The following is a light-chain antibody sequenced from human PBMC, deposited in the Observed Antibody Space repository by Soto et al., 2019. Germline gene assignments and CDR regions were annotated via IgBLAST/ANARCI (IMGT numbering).Light chain of an antibody. J-gene: IGKJ1*01. CDR1: QSVGSK. CDR2: GAS. V-gene: IGKV3-15*01. CDR3: QQYNNWWT. Sequence: EIVMTQSPATLSVSPGERATLSCRASQSVGSKLAWYQQKPGQAPRLLIYGASTRATGIPARFSGSGSGTEFTLTISSLQSEDFAVYYCQQYNNWWTFGQGTKVDIK.